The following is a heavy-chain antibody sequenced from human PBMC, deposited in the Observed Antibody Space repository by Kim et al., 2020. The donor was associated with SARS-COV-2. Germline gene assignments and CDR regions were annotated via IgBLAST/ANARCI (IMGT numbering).Heavy chain of an antibody. CDR3: AKGSTGLDY. V-gene: IGHV3-23*01. Sequence: GTTYYADSVKGRFIISRDNSKNTLYLQMNSLRAEDTAVYYCAKGSTGLDYWGQGTLVTVSS. J-gene: IGHJ4*02. CDR2: GTT. D-gene: IGHD1-1*01.